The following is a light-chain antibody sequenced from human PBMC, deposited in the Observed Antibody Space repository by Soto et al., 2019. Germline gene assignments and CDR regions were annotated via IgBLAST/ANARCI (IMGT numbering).Light chain of an antibody. CDR2: DAS. Sequence: EIVLTQSPATLSLSPGERATLSCRASQSVGSYLAWYQQKPGQAPRLLIYDASNRATGIPARFSGSGSGTDFTLTISSLEPEDFAVYYCQQRSNWLLTFGGGTKV. V-gene: IGKV3-11*01. CDR1: QSVGSY. J-gene: IGKJ4*01. CDR3: QQRSNWLLT.